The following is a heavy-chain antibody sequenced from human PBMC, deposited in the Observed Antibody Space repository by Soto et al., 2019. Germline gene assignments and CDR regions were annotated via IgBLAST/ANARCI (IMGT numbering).Heavy chain of an antibody. CDR2: SSFDGSDA. CDR3: VRELGFSSTWPAY. D-gene: IGHD2-2*01. CDR1: GFSLRSYG. Sequence: QVQLVESGGGVVQPGRSLRLSCAASGFSLRSYGMHWVRQAPGKGLEWVADSSFDGSDAHYADSVKGRFTISRDSSTLYLQMNSLRGDDTATYFCVRELGFSSTWPAYWGQGTLVTVSS. V-gene: IGHV3-30*19. J-gene: IGHJ4*02.